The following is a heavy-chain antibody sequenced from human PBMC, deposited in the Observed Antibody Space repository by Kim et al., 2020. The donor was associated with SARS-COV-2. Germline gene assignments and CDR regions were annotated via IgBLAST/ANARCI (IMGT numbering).Heavy chain of an antibody. V-gene: IGHV3-64*01. D-gene: IGHD6-19*01. CDR3: ARDFRSGWHFFDI. CDR2: ISSNGGST. J-gene: IGHJ3*02. Sequence: GGSLRLSCAASGFTFSSYAMHWVRQAPGKGLEYVSAISSNGGSTYYANSVKGRFTISRDNSKNTLYLQMCSLRAEDMAVYYCARDFRSGWHFFDIWGQGTMVTVSS. CDR1: GFTFSSYA.